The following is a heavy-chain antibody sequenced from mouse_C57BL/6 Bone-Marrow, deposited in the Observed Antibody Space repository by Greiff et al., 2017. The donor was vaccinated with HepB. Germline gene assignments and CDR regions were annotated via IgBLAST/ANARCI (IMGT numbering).Heavy chain of an antibody. CDR1: GYSFTGYF. CDR2: INPYNGDT. Sequence: DVQLQESGPELVKPGDSVKISCKASGYSFTGYFMNWVMQSHGKSLEWIGRINPYNGDTFYNQKFKGKATLTVDKSSSTAHMELRSLTSEDSAVYYCARWSYYYGSSWYFDVWGTGTTVTVSS. V-gene: IGHV1-20*01. J-gene: IGHJ1*03. D-gene: IGHD1-1*01. CDR3: ARWSYYYGSSWYFDV.